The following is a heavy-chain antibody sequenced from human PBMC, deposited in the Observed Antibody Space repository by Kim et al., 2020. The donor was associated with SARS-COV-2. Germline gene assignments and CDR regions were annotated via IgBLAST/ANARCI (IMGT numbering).Heavy chain of an antibody. D-gene: IGHD6-6*01. CDR3: ARDRSSSSGLWYFDL. V-gene: IGHV1-69*04. CDR2: IIPILGIA. J-gene: IGHJ2*01. CDR1: GGTFSSYA. Sequence: SVKVSCKASGGTFSSYAISWVRQAPGQGLEWMGRIIPILGIANYAQKFQGRVTITAEKSTSTAYMELSSLRSEDTAVYYCARDRSSSSGLWYFDLWGRG.